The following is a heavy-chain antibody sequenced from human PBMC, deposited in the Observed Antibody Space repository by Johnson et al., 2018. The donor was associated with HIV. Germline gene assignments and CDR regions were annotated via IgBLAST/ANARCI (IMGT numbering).Heavy chain of an antibody. CDR1: GFTFSSYA. J-gene: IGHJ3*02. V-gene: IGHV3-64*01. CDR2: ISSNGGST. Sequence: VQLVESGGGLVQPGGSLRLSCAASGFTFSSYAMHWVRQAPGKGLECVSAISSNGGSTCYANSVKGRFTISSDNSKNTLYLQMGSLRAEDMAVYYCAREASGSLDAFDIWGQGTMVTVSS. CDR3: AREASGSLDAFDI. D-gene: IGHD1-26*01.